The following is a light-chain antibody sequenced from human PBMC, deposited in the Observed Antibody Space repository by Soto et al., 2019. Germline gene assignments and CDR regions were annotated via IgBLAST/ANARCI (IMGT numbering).Light chain of an antibody. J-gene: IGKJ1*01. V-gene: IGKV3-15*01. CDR1: QSVSSN. CDR3: QQYNNWPQG. CDR2: GAS. Sequence: EIVMTQSPATLSVSPGERATLSCRASQSVSSNLAWYQQKPGQAPRLLIYGASTRATDIPARFSGSRSGTEFTLTISSLQSEDFAVYYCQQYNNWPQGFGQGTKVEIK.